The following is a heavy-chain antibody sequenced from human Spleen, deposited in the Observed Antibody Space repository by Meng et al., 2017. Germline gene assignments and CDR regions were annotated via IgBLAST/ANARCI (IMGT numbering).Heavy chain of an antibody. CDR1: GGSFSDYY. V-gene: IGHV4-34*01. D-gene: IGHD4-11*01. CDR3: ARGPTTMAHDFDY. Sequence: LQQWGEGLLRPWGTLSLACVVSGGSFSDYYWSWIRQPPGKGLEWIGEINHSGSTNYNPSLESRATISVDTSQNNLSLKLSSVTAADSAVYYCARGPTTMAHDFDYWGQGTLVTVSS. J-gene: IGHJ4*02. CDR2: INHSGST.